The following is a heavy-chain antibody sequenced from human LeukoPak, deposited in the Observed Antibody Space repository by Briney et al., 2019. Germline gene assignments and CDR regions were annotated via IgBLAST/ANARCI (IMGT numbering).Heavy chain of an antibody. J-gene: IGHJ4*02. D-gene: IGHD6-13*01. CDR2: IRQDGDTK. V-gene: IGHV3-7*03. Sequence: QSGGSLRLSCAASGFPFNAYWMTWVRQAPGKGLEWAANIRQDGDTKYYVDSVKGRFTISRDNAMNSLYLQMNSLRAEDTAIYYCARSLPYGTTWYGRSDFWGQGTLVTVSS. CDR1: GFPFNAYW. CDR3: ARSLPYGTTWYGRSDF.